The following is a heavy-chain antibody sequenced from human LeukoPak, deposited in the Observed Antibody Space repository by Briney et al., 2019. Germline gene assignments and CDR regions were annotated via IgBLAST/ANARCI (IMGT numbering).Heavy chain of an antibody. CDR3: ARQHYGSGSYQNYMDV. J-gene: IGHJ6*03. CDR2: IYSSGTA. D-gene: IGHD3-10*01. CDR1: AGSISGYY. V-gene: IGHV4-4*07. Sequence: SETLSLTCTVSAGSISGYYWTWIRQPAGKGLEWIGRIYSSGTAYYNPSLESRVSISLGTSNNHFSLKLSSVTAADTAVYYCARQHYGSGSYQNYMDVWGKGTTVTVSS.